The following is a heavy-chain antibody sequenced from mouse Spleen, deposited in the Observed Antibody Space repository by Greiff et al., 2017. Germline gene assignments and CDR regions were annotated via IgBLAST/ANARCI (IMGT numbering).Heavy chain of an antibody. CDR1: GFTFSDYY. J-gene: IGHJ2*01. D-gene: IGHD3-1*01. CDR3: ARERGAFDY. CDR2: INYDGSST. V-gene: IGHV5-16*01. Sequence: EVKLMESEGGLVQPGSSMKLSCTASGFTFSDYYMAWVRQVPEKGLEWVANINYDGSSTYYLDSLKSRFIISRDNAKNILYLQMSSLKSEDTATYYCARERGAFDYWGQGTTLTVSS.